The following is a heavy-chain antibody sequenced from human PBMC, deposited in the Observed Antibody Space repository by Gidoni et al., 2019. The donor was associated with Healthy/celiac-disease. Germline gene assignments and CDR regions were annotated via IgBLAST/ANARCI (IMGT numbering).Heavy chain of an antibody. V-gene: IGHV3-74*01. Sequence: EVQLVESGGGLVQPGGSLIRSCAASGFTFSSYWMHWVRQAPGKGLVWVSRINSDGSSTSYADSVKGRFTISRDNAKNTLYLQMNSLRAEDTAVYYCARAGDYGDYGDWFDPWGQGTLVTVSS. CDR1: GFTFSSYW. J-gene: IGHJ5*02. CDR3: ARAGDYGDYGDWFDP. D-gene: IGHD4-17*01. CDR2: INSDGSST.